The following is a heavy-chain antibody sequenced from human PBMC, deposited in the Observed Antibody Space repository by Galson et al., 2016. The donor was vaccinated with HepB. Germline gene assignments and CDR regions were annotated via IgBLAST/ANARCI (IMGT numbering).Heavy chain of an antibody. CDR3: VKDKMCVYEYGAPTF. V-gene: IGHV3-9*01. J-gene: IGHJ4*02. CDR2: INWNSGKT. D-gene: IGHD4/OR15-4a*01. CDR1: GFYFDDYA. Sequence: SLRLSCAASGFYFDDYAMHWVRQTPGKGLEWVSGINWNSGKTDYAGSVKGRFTISRDNAKKSLYLEMNNLRPEDTALYYCVKDKMCVYEYGAPTFWGQGTPVT.